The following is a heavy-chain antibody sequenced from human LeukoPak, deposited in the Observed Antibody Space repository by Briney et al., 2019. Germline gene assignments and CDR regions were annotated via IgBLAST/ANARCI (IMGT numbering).Heavy chain of an antibody. D-gene: IGHD1-1*01. Sequence: ASVKVSCKASGYTFTGYYMHWVRQAPGQGLEWMGWINPNSGGTNYAQKFQGRVTMTRGTSISTAYMELSRLRSDDTAVYYCARGLGRPGNWFDPWGQGTLVTVSS. V-gene: IGHV1-2*02. CDR2: INPNSGGT. J-gene: IGHJ5*02. CDR1: GYTFTGYY. CDR3: ARGLGRPGNWFDP.